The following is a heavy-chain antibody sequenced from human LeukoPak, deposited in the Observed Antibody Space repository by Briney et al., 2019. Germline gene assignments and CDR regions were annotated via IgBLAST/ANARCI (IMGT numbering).Heavy chain of an antibody. CDR3: ARDVIVVVPAAILAFDI. Sequence: PGGSLRLSCAASGFTFRSYSMHWVRQAPGKGLEWVAVISYDGSNTYYADSVKGRFTISRDNSKNTLFLQMNSLRAEDTAVYYCARDVIVVVPAAILAFDIWGQGTMVTVSS. CDR1: GFTFRSYS. CDR2: ISYDGSNT. D-gene: IGHD2-2*02. V-gene: IGHV3-30-3*01. J-gene: IGHJ3*02.